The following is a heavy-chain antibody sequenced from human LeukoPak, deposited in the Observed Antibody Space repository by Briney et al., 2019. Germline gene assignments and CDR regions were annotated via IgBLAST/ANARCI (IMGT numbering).Heavy chain of an antibody. D-gene: IGHD3-10*01. V-gene: IGHV4-38-2*02. Sequence: PSETLSLTCTVSGFSISSGYYWGWIRQPPGKGLEWIGDIYHSGSAYYNPSLKSRVTLSVDTSKNQFSLNLTSVTAADTAVYYCAKSNGYGLIDIWGQGTMVTVSS. CDR2: IYHSGSA. J-gene: IGHJ3*02. CDR3: AKSNGYGLIDI. CDR1: GFSISSGYY.